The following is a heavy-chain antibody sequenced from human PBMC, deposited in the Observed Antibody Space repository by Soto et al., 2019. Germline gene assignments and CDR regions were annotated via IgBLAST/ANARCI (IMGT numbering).Heavy chain of an antibody. J-gene: IGHJ4*02. CDR1: GFSLSTSGVG. D-gene: IGHD3-16*02. CDR2: IYWDDDK. CDR3: AHVFNSNSGSYRFFDY. Sequence: QITLTESGPTLVKPTQALTLTCTFSGFSLSTSGVGVGWIRQPPGKALEWLALIYWDDDKRYSPSLKSRLTITKDTSKNHLVLTMTNMDPVDTATYYCAHVFNSNSGSYRFFDYWGPGTLVTVSS. V-gene: IGHV2-5*02.